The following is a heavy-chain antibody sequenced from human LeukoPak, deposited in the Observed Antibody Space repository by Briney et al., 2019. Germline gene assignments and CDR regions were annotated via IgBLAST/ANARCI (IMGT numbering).Heavy chain of an antibody. J-gene: IGHJ4*02. CDR1: GYPFTTYG. CDR3: AKIAAGGCFDY. Sequence: ASVKVSCKASGYPFTTYGINWVRQAPGQGLEWMGWINTYNGDTNYAQKFQGRVTMTTDTSTSAAYMELRSLRSDDTAVYYCAKIAAGGCFDYWGQGTLVTVSS. V-gene: IGHV1-18*01. CDR2: INTYNGDT. D-gene: IGHD6-13*01.